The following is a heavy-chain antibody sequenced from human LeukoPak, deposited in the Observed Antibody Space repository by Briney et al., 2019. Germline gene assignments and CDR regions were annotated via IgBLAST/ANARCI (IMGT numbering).Heavy chain of an antibody. D-gene: IGHD5-12*01. CDR3: ARDGYSGSDAL. CDR2: INHSGST. CDR1: GGSFSGYY. Sequence: SETLSLTCAVYGGSFSGYYWSWIRQPPGKGLEWIGEINHSGSTNNNPSLKSRVTISVDTSKNQFSLKLSSVTAADTAVYYCARDGYSGSDALWGQGTLVTVSS. V-gene: IGHV4-34*01. J-gene: IGHJ4*02.